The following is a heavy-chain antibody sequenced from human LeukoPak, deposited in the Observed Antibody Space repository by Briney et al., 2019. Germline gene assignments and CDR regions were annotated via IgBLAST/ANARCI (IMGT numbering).Heavy chain of an antibody. J-gene: IGHJ6*02. V-gene: IGHV3-30*18. CDR1: GFTFSSYG. Sequence: QPGRSLRLSCAASGFTFSSYGMHWVRQAPGKGLEWVAVISYDGSNKYYADSVKGRFTISRDNFKNTLYLQMNSLRAEDTAVYYCAKDFTPIVVVPAALMDVWGQGTTVTVSS. CDR3: AKDFTPIVVVPAALMDV. CDR2: ISYDGSNK. D-gene: IGHD2-2*01.